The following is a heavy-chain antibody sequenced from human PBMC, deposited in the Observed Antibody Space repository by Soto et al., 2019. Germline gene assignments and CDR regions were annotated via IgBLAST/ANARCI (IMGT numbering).Heavy chain of an antibody. CDR2: IYSGGST. CDR1: GFTVSSNY. V-gene: IGHV3-53*01. CDR3: ARDHLAVAGYYYYGMDV. J-gene: IGHJ6*02. Sequence: GGSLRLSCAASGFTVSSNYMSWVRQAPGKGLEWVSAIYSGGSTYYADSVKGRFTISRDNSKNTLYLQMNSLRAEDTAVYYCARDHLAVAGYYYYGMDVWGQGTTVTVSS. D-gene: IGHD6-19*01.